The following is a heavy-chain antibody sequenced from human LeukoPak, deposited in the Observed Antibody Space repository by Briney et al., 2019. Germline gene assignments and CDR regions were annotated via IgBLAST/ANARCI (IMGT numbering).Heavy chain of an antibody. V-gene: IGHV3-23*01. J-gene: IGHJ3*02. Sequence: GGSLRLSCAASGFTFSSYAMSWVRQAPGKGLEWVSAISCSGGSTYYAHSVKGRFTISRDNSKNTLYLQMNSLRAEATAVYYCAKDLYYDSSGHDAFAIWGQGTMVTVSS. D-gene: IGHD3-22*01. CDR2: ISCSGGST. CDR3: AKDLYYDSSGHDAFAI. CDR1: GFTFSSYA.